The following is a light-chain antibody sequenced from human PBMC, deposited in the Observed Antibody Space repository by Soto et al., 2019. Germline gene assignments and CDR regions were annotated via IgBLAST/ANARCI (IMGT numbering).Light chain of an antibody. Sequence: DIHMTQSTSTLTPFLGDRVPITCRASQTISKYLNWYQQTPGKAPKLLIYAATSLQSGVPSRFSGSGSETDFTLTINSLQPEDFATYYCQQSYGTPGTSGQRARLEIK. CDR1: QTISKY. CDR3: QQSYGTPGT. V-gene: IGKV1-39*01. J-gene: IGKJ5*01. CDR2: AAT.